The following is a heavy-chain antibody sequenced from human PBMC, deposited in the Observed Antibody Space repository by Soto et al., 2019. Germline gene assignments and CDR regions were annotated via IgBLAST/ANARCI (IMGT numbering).Heavy chain of an antibody. D-gene: IGHD4-17*01. Sequence: PSETLSLTCTVSAGSISSGDYYWSWIRQHPGKGLEWIGYIYYSGSTNYNPSLKSRVTISVDTSKNQFSLKLSSVTAADTAVYYCARGLNYGDYCAFDIWGQGTMVTVSS. J-gene: IGHJ3*02. CDR2: IYYSGST. CDR1: AGSISSGDYY. V-gene: IGHV4-30-4*08. CDR3: ARGLNYGDYCAFDI.